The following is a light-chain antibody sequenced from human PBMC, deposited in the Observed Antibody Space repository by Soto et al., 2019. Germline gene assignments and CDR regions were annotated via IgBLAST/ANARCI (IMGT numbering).Light chain of an antibody. J-gene: IGKJ4*01. CDR2: DAS. CDR3: QQYNSCLT. V-gene: IGKV1-5*01. CDR1: QSISSW. Sequence: DIQMTQSPSTLSASVGDRVTITCRASQSISSWLAWYQQKPGKAPKLLIYDASSLESGVPSRFSGSGSGTEFTLTISSLQPDDFATYYCQQYNSCLTFGGGTKVEIK.